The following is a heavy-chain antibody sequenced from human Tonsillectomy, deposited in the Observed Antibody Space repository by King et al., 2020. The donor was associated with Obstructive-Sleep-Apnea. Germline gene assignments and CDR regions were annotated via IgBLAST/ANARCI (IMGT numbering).Heavy chain of an antibody. CDR2: FDPETAET. Sequence: HDQLVQSGAEVKKPGASVKFSCKVSGYTLTELSMHCVRQAPGKGLEWMGGFDPETAETIYARKFQGRFTMTEDTYTDSAYMELSYLRSEDTAVYYCATQNTYYDVLTGYYNWYLDLWGRGTLVTVSS. V-gene: IGHV1-24*01. CDR1: GYTLTELS. D-gene: IGHD3-9*01. J-gene: IGHJ2*01. CDR3: ATQNTYYDVLTGYYNWYLDL.